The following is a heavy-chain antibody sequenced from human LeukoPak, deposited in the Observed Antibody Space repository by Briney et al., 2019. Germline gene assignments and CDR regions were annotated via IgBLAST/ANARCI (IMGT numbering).Heavy chain of an antibody. Sequence: PSETLSLTCTVSGGSIRSYYWSWIRQPPGKGLEWIGYLHYSGSTNYNPSLKSRVTISVDTSKNQFSLRLSSVTAADTAVYYCARVTSSSWYVYNWFDPWGQGTLVTVSS. CDR3: ARVTSSSWYVYNWFDP. J-gene: IGHJ5*02. CDR1: GGSIRSYY. V-gene: IGHV4-59*01. CDR2: LHYSGST. D-gene: IGHD6-13*01.